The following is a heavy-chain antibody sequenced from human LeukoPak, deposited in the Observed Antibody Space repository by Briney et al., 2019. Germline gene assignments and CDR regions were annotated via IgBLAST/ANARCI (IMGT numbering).Heavy chain of an antibody. CDR1: GFTFSSYG. Sequence: GGSLRLSCAASGFTFSSYGMHWVRQAPGKGLEWVAFIWYDGSNKYYADSVKGRFTISRDNSKNTLYLQMNSLRAEDTAVYYCAKVRPHGSGSYDYWGQGTLVTVSS. D-gene: IGHD3-10*01. J-gene: IGHJ4*02. CDR2: IWYDGSNK. CDR3: AKVRPHGSGSYDY. V-gene: IGHV3-30*02.